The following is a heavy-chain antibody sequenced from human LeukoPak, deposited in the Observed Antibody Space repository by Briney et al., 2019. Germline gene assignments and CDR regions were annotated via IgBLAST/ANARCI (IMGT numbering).Heavy chain of an antibody. J-gene: IGHJ4*02. CDR1: GGSISSGGYS. CDR3: ARGNTVTYFDY. CDR2: IYHSGST. D-gene: IGHD4-17*01. Sequence: SETLSLTCAVSGGSISSGGYSWSWIRQPPGKGLEWIGYIYHSGSTYYNLSLKSRVTISVDRSKNQFSLKLSSVTAADTAVYYCARGNTVTYFDYWGQGTLVTVSS. V-gene: IGHV4-30-2*01.